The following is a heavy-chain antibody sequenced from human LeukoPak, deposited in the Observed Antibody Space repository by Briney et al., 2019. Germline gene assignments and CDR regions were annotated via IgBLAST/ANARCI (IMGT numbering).Heavy chain of an antibody. J-gene: IGHJ4*02. CDR1: GGFVSSSSYY. D-gene: IGHD4-17*01. CDR3: ARRYGDLYFDY. Sequence: SETLSLTCTVSGGFVSSSSYYWGWIRQPPGKGLEWIGSIYYSGSTYYNPSLKSRVIISVDTSKNRFSLKLSSVTAADTAVYYCARRYGDLYFDYWGQGTLVTVSS. V-gene: IGHV4-39*01. CDR2: IYYSGST.